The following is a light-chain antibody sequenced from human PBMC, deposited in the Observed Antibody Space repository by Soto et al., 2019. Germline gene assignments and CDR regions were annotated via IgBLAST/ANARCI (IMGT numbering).Light chain of an antibody. J-gene: IGKJ1*01. V-gene: IGKV3-15*01. CDR3: QQYKNWQGT. Sequence: EIVMTQSPATLSVSPGERVTLSCRASQSVSSNLAWYQQKPGQAPRLLIYGASTRATDIPARFSGSGSGTEFTLTFSSLQSEDFAVYHCQQYKNWQGTFGQGTKVEIK. CDR2: GAS. CDR1: QSVSSN.